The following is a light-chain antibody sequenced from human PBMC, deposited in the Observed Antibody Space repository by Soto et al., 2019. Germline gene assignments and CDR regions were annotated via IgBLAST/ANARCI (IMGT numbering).Light chain of an antibody. J-gene: IGKJ1*01. Sequence: DIQMTQSPSTLSGSVGDRVIITCRASQSISSWLAWYQQKPGKAPKLLIYKASKLEGGVPSRFSGSGSGTEFTLTISSLQPDDFATYHCQQYDSYPWTFGQGTKVEIK. CDR1: QSISSW. CDR3: QQYDSYPWT. V-gene: IGKV1-5*03. CDR2: KAS.